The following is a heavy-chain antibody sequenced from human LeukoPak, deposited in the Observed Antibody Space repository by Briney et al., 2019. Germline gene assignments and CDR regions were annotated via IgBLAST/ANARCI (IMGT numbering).Heavy chain of an antibody. CDR1: GYSFTSYW. CDR2: IYPGDSDT. CDR3: ARFSGSGWSIYYFDY. Sequence: GESLKISCKGSGYSFTSYWIGWVRQMPGKGLEWIGIIYPGDSDTRYSPPFQGQVTISADKSISTAYLQWSSLKASDTAMYYCARFSGSGWSIYYFDYWGQGTLVTVSS. D-gene: IGHD6-19*01. J-gene: IGHJ4*02. V-gene: IGHV5-51*01.